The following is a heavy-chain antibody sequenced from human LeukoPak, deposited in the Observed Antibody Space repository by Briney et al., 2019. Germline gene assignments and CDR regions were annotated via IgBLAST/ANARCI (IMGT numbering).Heavy chain of an antibody. CDR3: AKGRSRWGPQYNWFDP. V-gene: IGHV1-8*01. J-gene: IGHJ5*02. CDR1: GYTFTSSD. CDR2: MNPNSGNT. Sequence: ASVKVSCKASGYTFTSSDINWVRQATGQGLEWMGWMNPNSGNTAYAQKFQGRVTMTRNTSISTAYMELSSLRSEDTAVYYCAKGRSRWGPQYNWFDPWGQGTLVTVPS. D-gene: IGHD3-16*01.